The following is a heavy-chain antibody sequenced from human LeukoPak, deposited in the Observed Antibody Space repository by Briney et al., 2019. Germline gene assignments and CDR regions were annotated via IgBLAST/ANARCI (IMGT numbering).Heavy chain of an antibody. CDR2: IYSRGST. CDR3: ARAYSSGWYYYGMDV. V-gene: IGHV3-66*01. J-gene: IGHJ6*02. CDR1: GFTVSSNY. Sequence: GGSLRLSCAASGFTVSSNYMSWVRQAPGKGLEWVSVIYSRGSTYYADSVKGRFTISRDNSKNTLYLQMNSLRAEDTAVYYCARAYSSGWYYYGMDVWGQGTTVTVSS. D-gene: IGHD6-19*01.